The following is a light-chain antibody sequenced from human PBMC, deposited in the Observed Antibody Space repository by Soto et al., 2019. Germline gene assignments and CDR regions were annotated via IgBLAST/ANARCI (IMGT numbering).Light chain of an antibody. V-gene: IGLV1-40*01. Sequence: QSVLTQPPSVSGAPGQRVTISCTGSSSNIGAGYDVHGYQQLPGTAPKLLIYGNSNRPSGVPDRFSGSKSGTSASLAITGLQAEDEADYYCQSYDSSLRGWGVFGGGTKLTVL. J-gene: IGLJ2*01. CDR1: SSNIGAGYD. CDR3: QSYDSSLRGWGV. CDR2: GNS.